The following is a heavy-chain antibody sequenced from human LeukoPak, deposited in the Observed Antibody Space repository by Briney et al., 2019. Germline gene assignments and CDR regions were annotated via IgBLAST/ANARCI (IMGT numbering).Heavy chain of an antibody. CDR2: ISSSSSYI. D-gene: IGHD3-3*01. CDR3: AKGSKEVLFTRDHYMDV. Sequence: GGSLRLPCAASGFTFSSYGMSWVRQAPGKGLEWVSSISSSSSYIYYADSVKGRFTISRDNSKNTLYLQMNSLRAEDTAVYYCAKGSKEVLFTRDHYMDVWGKGTTVTISS. CDR1: GFTFSSYG. J-gene: IGHJ6*03. V-gene: IGHV3-21*01.